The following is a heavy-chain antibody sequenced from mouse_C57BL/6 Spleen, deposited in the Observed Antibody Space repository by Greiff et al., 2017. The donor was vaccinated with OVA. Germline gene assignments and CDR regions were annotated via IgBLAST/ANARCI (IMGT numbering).Heavy chain of an antibody. CDR1: GFTFSDYG. CDR3: ARQFAY. CDR2: IRSGSSTI. J-gene: IGHJ3*01. Sequence: EVKLMESGGGLVKPGGSLKLSCAASGFTFSDYGMHWVRQAPEKGLEWVAYIRSGSSTIYYADTVKGRFTISRDNAKNTLFLQMTSLRSEDTAMYYCARQFAYWGQGTLVTVSA. V-gene: IGHV5-17*01.